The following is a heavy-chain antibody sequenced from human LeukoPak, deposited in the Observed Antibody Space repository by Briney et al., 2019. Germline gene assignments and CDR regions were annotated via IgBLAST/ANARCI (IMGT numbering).Heavy chain of an antibody. J-gene: IGHJ6*03. CDR3: ARAGNVQPGLVGSEPSPNYYYYYMDV. CDR2: IIPILGIA. V-gene: IGHV1-69*02. Sequence: SVKVSCKASGGTFSSYTISWVRQAPGQGLEWMGRIIPILGIANYAQKFQGRVTITADKSTSTAYMELSSLRSEDTAVYYCARAGNVQPGLVGSEPSPNYYYYYMDVWGKGTTVTVSS. CDR1: GGTFSSYT. D-gene: IGHD6-6*01.